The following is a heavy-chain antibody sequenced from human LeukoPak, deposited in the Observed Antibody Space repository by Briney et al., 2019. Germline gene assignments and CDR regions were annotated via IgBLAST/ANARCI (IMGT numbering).Heavy chain of an antibody. V-gene: IGHV1-3*01. Sequence: ASVKVSCKASGYTFTSYAMHWVRQAPGQRLEWMGWINAGNGNTKYSQKFQGRVTMTRDTSTSTVYMELSSLRSEDTAVYYCARAATDYDYVWGSYIPPPVFDYWGQGTLVTVSS. CDR1: GYTFTSYA. J-gene: IGHJ4*02. CDR2: INAGNGNT. CDR3: ARAATDYDYVWGSYIPPPVFDY. D-gene: IGHD3-16*01.